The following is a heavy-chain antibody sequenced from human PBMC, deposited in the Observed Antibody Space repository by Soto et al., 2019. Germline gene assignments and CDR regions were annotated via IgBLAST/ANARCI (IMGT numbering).Heavy chain of an antibody. CDR1: GFILSDCA. CDR2: ISRSSSVI. D-gene: IGHD7-27*01. V-gene: IGHV3-48*01. CDR3: ARDLSWGSNWYYYMDV. Sequence: EVQLVESGGGLVQPGGSLRLSCATSGFILSDCAMNWVRQAPGKGLEWVSYISRSSSVIDYADSVKGRFTVSRDNARNSLYCQMNSLIVEDTAVYYCARDLSWGSNWYYYMDVWGKGTTVTVSS. J-gene: IGHJ6*03.